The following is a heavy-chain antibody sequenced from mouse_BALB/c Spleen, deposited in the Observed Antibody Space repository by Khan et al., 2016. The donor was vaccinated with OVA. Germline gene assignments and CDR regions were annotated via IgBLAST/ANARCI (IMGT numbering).Heavy chain of an antibody. CDR2: INYRGSN. Sequence: VQLKESGPGLVKPSQSLSLTCSVTKYSITSGYYWHWIWQFPGNKLEWMGSINYRGSNNYNPSLKNRISITRDTSKNQFFLKLNSVTTEDTATYYCARGGRWFDYWGQGTLFTVSA. J-gene: IGHJ3*01. CDR3: ARGGRWFDY. V-gene: IGHV3-6*02. CDR1: KYSITSGYY.